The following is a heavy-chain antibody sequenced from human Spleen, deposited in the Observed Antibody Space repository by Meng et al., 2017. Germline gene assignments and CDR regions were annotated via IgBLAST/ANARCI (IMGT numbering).Heavy chain of an antibody. CDR1: GYTFTSSA. D-gene: IGHD3-3*01. CDR2: INTNTGNP. V-gene: IGHV7-4-1*02. J-gene: IGHJ5*02. CDR3: ARDNISSLRFLEWLLYPPPNWFDP. Sequence: QVQLVQSGSELKKPGASVKASCKASGYTFTSSAMNWVRQAPGQGLEWMGWINTNTGNPTYAQGFTGRFVFSLDTSVSTAYLQISSLKAEDTAVYYCARDNISSLRFLEWLLYPPPNWFDPWGQGTLVTVSS.